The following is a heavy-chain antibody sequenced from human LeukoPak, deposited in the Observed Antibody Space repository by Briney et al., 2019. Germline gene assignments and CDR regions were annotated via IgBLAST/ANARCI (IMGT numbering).Heavy chain of an antibody. Sequence: PSETLSLTCSVYGGSFRGYYWSWIRQPPAKRLEWIGEINHSGSTNYNPSLKSRVTISVDTSKNQLSLKLSSVTAADTVVYYCARGQYYYGSGSFYYYYGMDVWGQGTTVTVSS. CDR2: INHSGST. V-gene: IGHV4-34*01. CDR1: GGSFRGYY. J-gene: IGHJ6*02. CDR3: ARGQYYYGSGSFYYYYGMDV. D-gene: IGHD3-10*01.